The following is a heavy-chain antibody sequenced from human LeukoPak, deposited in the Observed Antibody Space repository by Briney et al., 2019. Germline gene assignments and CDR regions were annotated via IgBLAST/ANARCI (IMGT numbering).Heavy chain of an antibody. Sequence: GRSLRLSCAASGFTFSSYGMHWVRQAPGKGLEWLSQIHGGGEAYYADSVRGRFTISRDDSQNMLFLQMNSLRAEDTAVYYCSNRGLWGQGTLVTVSS. D-gene: IGHD3/OR15-3a*01. CDR3: SNRGL. V-gene: IGHV3-NL1*01. CDR1: GFTFSSYG. J-gene: IGHJ4*02. CDR2: IHGGGEA.